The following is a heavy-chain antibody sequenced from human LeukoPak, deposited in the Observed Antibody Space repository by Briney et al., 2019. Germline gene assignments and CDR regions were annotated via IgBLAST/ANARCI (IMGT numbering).Heavy chain of an antibody. V-gene: IGHV5-51*01. D-gene: IGHD3-22*01. J-gene: IGHJ6*02. CDR3: AIGTYYYDSKRVMDV. CDR2: IYPGDSDT. Sequence: LGESLKISCKGSGYSSTSYWIGWVRQMPGKGLEWMGIIYPGDSDTRYSPSFQGQVTISADKSISTAYLQWSSLKASDTAMYYCAIGTYYYDSKRVMDVWGQGTTVTVSS. CDR1: GYSSTSYW.